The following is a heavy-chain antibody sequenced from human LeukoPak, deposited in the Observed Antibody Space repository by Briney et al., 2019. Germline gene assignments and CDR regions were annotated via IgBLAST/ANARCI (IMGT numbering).Heavy chain of an antibody. Sequence: GSLRLSCAASGFTFDDYAMHWVRQPPGKGLEWIGYIYYSGSTDYNPSLKSRVTISVDTPKNQFSLKLSPVTAADTAVYYCARTWGFFDYWGQGTLVTVSS. J-gene: IGHJ4*02. CDR3: ARTWGFFDY. V-gene: IGHV4-59*01. CDR1: GFTFDDYA. CDR2: IYYSGST. D-gene: IGHD3-16*01.